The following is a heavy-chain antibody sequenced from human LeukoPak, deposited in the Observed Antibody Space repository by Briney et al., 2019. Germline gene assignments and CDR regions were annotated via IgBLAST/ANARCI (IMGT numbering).Heavy chain of an antibody. V-gene: IGHV4-59*12. CDR3: ARDRRYNWNYPLLNWFDP. Sequence: SETLSLTCTVSGGSISSYYWSWIRQPPGKGLEWIGYIYYSGSTNYNPSLKSRVTISVDTSKNQFSLKLSSVTAADTAVYYCARDRRYNWNYPLLNWFDPWGQGTLVTVSS. D-gene: IGHD1-7*01. CDR2: IYYSGST. J-gene: IGHJ5*02. CDR1: GGSISSYY.